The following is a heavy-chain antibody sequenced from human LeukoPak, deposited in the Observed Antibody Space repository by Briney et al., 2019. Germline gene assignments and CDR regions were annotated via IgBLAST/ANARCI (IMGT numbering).Heavy chain of an antibody. J-gene: IGHJ4*02. CDR1: GGSISSSNYY. CDR2: IYYRGST. CDR3: VRLWGDGYNLDY. D-gene: IGHD5-24*01. V-gene: IGHV4-39*01. Sequence: SETLSLTCTVSGGSISSSNYYWVWIRQPPGKGLEWIGSIYYRGSTYYNPSLKSRITISVDTSKNQFSLRLSSVTAADTAVYYCVRLWGDGYNLDYWGQGTLVTVSS.